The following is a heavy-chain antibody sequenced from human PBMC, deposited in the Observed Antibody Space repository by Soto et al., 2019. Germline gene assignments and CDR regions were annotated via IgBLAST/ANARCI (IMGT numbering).Heavy chain of an antibody. CDR2: IYYSGST. CDR1: GDSISSRSYY. J-gene: IGHJ4*02. D-gene: IGHD1-26*01. V-gene: IGHV4-61*01. Sequence: PSETLSLTCTVSGDSISSRSYYWSWIRQPPGKGLEWIGYIYYSGSTNYNPSLKSRVTISVDTSKNQFSLKLSSVTAADAAVYYCARLGWELRIRYIDYWGQGTLVTVSS. CDR3: ARLGWELRIRYIDY.